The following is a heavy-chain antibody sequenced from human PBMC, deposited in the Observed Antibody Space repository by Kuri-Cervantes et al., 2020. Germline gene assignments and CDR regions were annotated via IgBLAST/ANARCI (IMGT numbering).Heavy chain of an antibody. CDR1: GYNFISYW. CDR2: IYPGDSDT. D-gene: IGHD3-10*01. V-gene: IGHV5-51*01. Sequence: GESLKISCEGFGYNFISYWIGWVRQMPGKGLEWMGIIYPGDSDTRYSPSFQGQVTISADKSISTAYLQWSSLKASDTAMYYCARLPSSGGYAAFDIWGQGTMVTVSS. J-gene: IGHJ3*02. CDR3: ARLPSSGGYAAFDI.